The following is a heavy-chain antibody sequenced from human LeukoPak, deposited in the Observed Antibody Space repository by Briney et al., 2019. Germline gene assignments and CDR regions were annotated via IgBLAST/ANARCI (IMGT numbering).Heavy chain of an antibody. J-gene: IGHJ5*01. Sequence: GGSLRLSCAASGFTVSSNYVNWVRQAPGKGLEWVSGIYVDGTTYYADSVKGRFTISRDNSRNTLFLQMNSLRVEDTAVYYCARISAYDDSWGQGTLVTVSS. V-gene: IGHV3-53*01. D-gene: IGHD3-3*01. CDR3: ARISAYDDS. CDR1: GFTVSSNY. CDR2: IYVDGTT.